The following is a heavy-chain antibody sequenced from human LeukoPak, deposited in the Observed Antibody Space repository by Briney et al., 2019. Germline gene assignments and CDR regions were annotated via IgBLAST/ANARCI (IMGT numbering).Heavy chain of an antibody. Sequence: ASVKVSWKASGYTFTGYYRHWVRHALGQRVLLIGWINPNSGGTNYAQKFQGWVTMTRGTSISTAYMELSRLRSDDTAVYYCARGNYDILTGYFVYWGQGTLVTVSS. J-gene: IGHJ4*02. CDR1: GYTFTGYY. CDR3: ARGNYDILTGYFVY. CDR2: INPNSGGT. D-gene: IGHD3-9*01. V-gene: IGHV1-2*04.